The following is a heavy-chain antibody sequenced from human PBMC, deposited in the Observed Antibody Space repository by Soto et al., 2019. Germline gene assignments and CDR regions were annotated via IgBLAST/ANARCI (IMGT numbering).Heavy chain of an antibody. J-gene: IGHJ4*02. Sequence: QVQLVQSGAEVKKPGSRVRVSCTASGDAFNFYTISWVRHVPGQGPEWMGRIIPMLGMSNYAQKFQGRVTIMADKSTSTVYMNLSGLTSEYTAVYYCATNYGSGSTHFDYWGQGTLVTVSS. D-gene: IGHD3-10*01. CDR1: GDAFNFYT. CDR3: ATNYGSGSTHFDY. CDR2: IIPMLGMS. V-gene: IGHV1-69*02.